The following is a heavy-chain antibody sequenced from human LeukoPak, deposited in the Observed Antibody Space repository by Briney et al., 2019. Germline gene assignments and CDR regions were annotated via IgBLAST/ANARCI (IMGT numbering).Heavy chain of an antibody. J-gene: IGHJ4*02. V-gene: IGHV4-39*01. D-gene: IGHD4-17*01. Sequence: ETPSLTCTVSGGSISSSSYYWGWIRQPPGKGLEWIGSIYYSGSTYYNPSLKSRVTISVDTSKNQFSLKLSSVTAADTAVYYCARLAATVHPYFDYWGQGTVHSVSS. CDR1: GGSISSSSYY. CDR3: ARLAATVHPYFDY. CDR2: IYYSGST.